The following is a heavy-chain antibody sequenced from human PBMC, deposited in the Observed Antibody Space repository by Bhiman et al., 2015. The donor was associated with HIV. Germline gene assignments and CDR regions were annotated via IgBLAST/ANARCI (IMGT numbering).Heavy chain of an antibody. J-gene: IGHJ4*02. Sequence: EVQLVESGGGLVKPGGSLRLSCAVSGFTFSTSSMNWVRQAPGKGLEWVASISDGGSYKYYTDSVKGRFTVSRDNAGNSLFLQMSGLRAEDTGVYYCAREFTGYSSSNFDYWGQGTLVTVSS. D-gene: IGHD6-13*01. CDR1: GFTFSTSS. CDR2: ISDGGSYK. CDR3: AREFTGYSSSNFDY. V-gene: IGHV3-21*02.